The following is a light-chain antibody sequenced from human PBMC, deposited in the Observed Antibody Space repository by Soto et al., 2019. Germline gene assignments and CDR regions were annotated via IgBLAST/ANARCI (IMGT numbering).Light chain of an antibody. CDR1: QSVNTN. J-gene: IGKJ1*01. Sequence: EIGLTQSPCTLSLSPGERATLSCRASQSVNTNLAWYQHKPGQAPRLLIYGASNRATGIPDRFSGGGSGTDFTLTISRLAPEDFAVYYCQQYGSSPRTFGQGTKVDI. CDR3: QQYGSSPRT. CDR2: GAS. V-gene: IGKV3-20*01.